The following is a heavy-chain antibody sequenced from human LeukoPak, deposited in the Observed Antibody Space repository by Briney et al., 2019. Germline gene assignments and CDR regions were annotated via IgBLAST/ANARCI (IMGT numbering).Heavy chain of an antibody. V-gene: IGHV4-39*01. J-gene: IGHJ4*02. CDR1: GDSISSGRNY. Sequence: SETLSLTCTVTGDSISSGRNYWAWIRQTPGKGLEWIASIYYSGSTSYNPSLSSRVSISVDTSKNQVSLKMKSVTDTDSAVYYCARHLSGTTMSHYFDFWGQGTLVPVSS. CDR3: ARHLSGTTMSHYFDF. CDR2: IYYSGST. D-gene: IGHD3-10*02.